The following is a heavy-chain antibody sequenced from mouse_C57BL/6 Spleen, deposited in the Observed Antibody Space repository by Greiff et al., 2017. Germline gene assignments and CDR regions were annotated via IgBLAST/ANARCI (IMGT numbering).Heavy chain of an antibody. CDR1: GFTFSDYY. CDR3: AREGDSYCDFGG. J-gene: IGHJ1*03. V-gene: IGHV5-16*01. CDR2: INHDGSST. Sequence: EVHLVESEGGLVQPGSSMKLSCTASGFTFSDYYMPWVRQVPEQGLEWIAKINHDGSSTYYLYSFKGRFTISRDNANNILYLQMSSLKSEDTAAYYCAREGDSYCDFGGWGTGTTVTVSS.